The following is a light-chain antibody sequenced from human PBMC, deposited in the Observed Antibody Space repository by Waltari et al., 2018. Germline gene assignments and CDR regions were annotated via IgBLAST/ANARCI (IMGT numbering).Light chain of an antibody. J-gene: IGLJ1*01. CDR2: DVT. CDR1: SSDVGGYNS. Sequence: QSALTQPASVSGSPGQSLTISCTGPSSDVGGYNSVSWYQQHPGKAPKLMIYDVTNRPSGVSNHFSGSKSGNTASLTISGLQAEDEADYYCTSYTSSSTLVFGTGTRVTVL. CDR3: TSYTSSSTLV. V-gene: IGLV2-14*03.